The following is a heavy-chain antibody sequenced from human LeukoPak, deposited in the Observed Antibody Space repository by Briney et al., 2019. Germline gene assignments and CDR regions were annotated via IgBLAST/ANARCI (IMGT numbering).Heavy chain of an antibody. CDR3: ARAMYYDFWSGLDY. CDR1: RFTVSSNY. Sequence: GGSLRLSCAASRFTVSSNYMSWVSRALGKGLEWVSVIYSGGSTYYADSVKGRFTISRDNSKNTLYLQMNSLRAEGTAVYYCARAMYYDFWSGLDYWGQGTLVTVSS. CDR2: IYSGGST. J-gene: IGHJ4*02. D-gene: IGHD3-3*01. V-gene: IGHV3-53*01.